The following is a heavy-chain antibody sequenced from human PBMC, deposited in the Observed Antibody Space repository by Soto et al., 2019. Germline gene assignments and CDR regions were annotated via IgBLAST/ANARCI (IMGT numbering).Heavy chain of an antibody. J-gene: IGHJ4*02. Sequence: PGGSLRLSCAASGFTFSSYDMHWVRQATGKGLEWVSAIGTAGDTYYPGSVKGRFTISRENAKNSLYLQMNSLRAGDTAVYYCARGRSGSYKRGLDYWGQGTLVTAPQ. CDR1: GFTFSSYD. CDR3: ARGRSGSYKRGLDY. CDR2: IGTAGDT. D-gene: IGHD1-26*01. V-gene: IGHV3-13*01.